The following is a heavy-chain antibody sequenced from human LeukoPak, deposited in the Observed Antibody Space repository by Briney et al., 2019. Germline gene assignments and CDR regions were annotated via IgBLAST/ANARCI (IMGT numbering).Heavy chain of an antibody. D-gene: IGHD6-19*01. CDR1: GGSISSYY. Sequence: PSETLSLTCTVSGGSISSYYWSWIRQPAGKGLEWIGRIYSSGNTNSNPSLKSRVTMSLDTSKNQFSLKLSSVTAADTAVYYCAKELSSGWYYFDYWGQGTLVTVSS. CDR2: IYSSGNT. CDR3: AKELSSGWYYFDY. V-gene: IGHV4-4*07. J-gene: IGHJ4*02.